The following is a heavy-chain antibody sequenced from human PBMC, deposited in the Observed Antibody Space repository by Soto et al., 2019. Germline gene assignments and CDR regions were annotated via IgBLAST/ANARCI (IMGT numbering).Heavy chain of an antibody. J-gene: IGHJ6*02. CDR3: AREWLAGTTSFYGMDV. CDR2: INSDGSST. CDR1: GFIFSSYW. D-gene: IGHD1-7*01. Sequence: GGSLRLSCVASGFIFSSYWMHWVRQAPGKGLVWVSRINSDGSSTSYADSVKGRFTISRDNAKNTLYLQMNSLRAEDTAVYYCAREWLAGTTSFYGMDVWGQGTTVTVSS. V-gene: IGHV3-74*01.